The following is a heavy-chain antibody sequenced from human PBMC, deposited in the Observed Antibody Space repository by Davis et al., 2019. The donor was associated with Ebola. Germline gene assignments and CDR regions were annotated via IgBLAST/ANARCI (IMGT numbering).Heavy chain of an antibody. D-gene: IGHD2-21*01. V-gene: IGHV1-46*01. CDR3: ASTCGGDCYSSPEMAFDI. Sequence: ASVKVSCKASGYTFTSYYMHWVRQAPGQGLEWMGIINPSGGSTSYAQKFQGRVTMTRDTSTSTVYMELSSLRSEDTAVYYCASTCGGDCYSSPEMAFDIWGQGTMVTVSS. J-gene: IGHJ3*02. CDR2: INPSGGST. CDR1: GYTFTSYY.